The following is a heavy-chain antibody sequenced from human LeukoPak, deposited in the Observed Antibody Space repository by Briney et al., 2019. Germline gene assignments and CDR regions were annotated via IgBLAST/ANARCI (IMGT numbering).Heavy chain of an antibody. CDR3: ARRGAAGLFDY. J-gene: IGHJ4*02. CDR2: IYYSGST. Sequence: PSETLSLTCTVSGGSISNYYWSWIRQPPGKGLKWIGYIYYSGSTNYNPSLKSRVTISVDTSKNQFSLKLSSVTAADTAVYYCARRGAAGLFDYWGQGTLVTVSS. CDR1: GGSISNYY. V-gene: IGHV4-59*01. D-gene: IGHD6-13*01.